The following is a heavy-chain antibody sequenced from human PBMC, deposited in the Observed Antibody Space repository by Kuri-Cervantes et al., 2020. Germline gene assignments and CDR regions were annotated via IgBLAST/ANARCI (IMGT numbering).Heavy chain of an antibody. Sequence: ASVKVSCKASGYTFTGYYMHWVRQAPGQGLEWMGWINPNSGGTNYAQKFQGWVTMTRDTSISTAYMELSRLRSDDTAVYYCARFSRSGIEHGGSFWGQGTLVTVSS. V-gene: IGHV1-2*04. CDR3: ARFSRSGIEHGGSF. J-gene: IGHJ4*02. CDR2: INPNSGGT. D-gene: IGHD1-14*01. CDR1: GYTFTGYY.